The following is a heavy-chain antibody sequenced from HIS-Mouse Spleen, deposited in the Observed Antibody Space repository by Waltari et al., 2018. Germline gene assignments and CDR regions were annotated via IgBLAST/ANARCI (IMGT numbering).Heavy chain of an antibody. CDR3: ARDGGGDYGDYVRAPEYFQH. D-gene: IGHD4-17*01. Sequence: EVQLVQSGGGLVKPGGSLRLSCAASGFPFSSYSMNWVRQAPGKGLEWVSRINSDGSSTSYADSVKGRFTISRDNAKNTLYLQMNSLRAEDTAVYYCARDGGGDYGDYVRAPEYFQHWGQGTLVTVSS. CDR2: INSDGSST. V-gene: IGHV3-74*01. J-gene: IGHJ1*01. CDR1: GFPFSSYS.